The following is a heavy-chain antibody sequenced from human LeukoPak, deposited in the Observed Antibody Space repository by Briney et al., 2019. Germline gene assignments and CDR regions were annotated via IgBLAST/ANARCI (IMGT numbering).Heavy chain of an antibody. J-gene: IGHJ4*02. CDR2: INPNSGGT. CDR1: GYTFTGYY. Sequence: ASVKVSCKASGYTFTGYYMHWVRQAPGQGLEWMGWINPNSGGTNYAQKFQGRVTMTRDTSISTANMELSRLRSDDTAVYYCARVPSIAAVPFDYWGQGTLVTVSS. D-gene: IGHD6-13*01. V-gene: IGHV1-2*02. CDR3: ARVPSIAAVPFDY.